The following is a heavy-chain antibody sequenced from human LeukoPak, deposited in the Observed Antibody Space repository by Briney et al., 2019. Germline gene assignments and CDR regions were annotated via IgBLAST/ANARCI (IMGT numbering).Heavy chain of an antibody. CDR3: ARDDEYCSSTSCPVRD. Sequence: ETLSLTCAVSGGSISSSNWWGWVRQPPGKGLEWVSVIYSGGSTYYADSVKGRFTISRHNSKNTLYLQMNSLRAEDTAVYYCARDDEYCSSTSCPVRDWGQGTLVTVSS. J-gene: IGHJ4*02. CDR1: GGSISSSNW. V-gene: IGHV3-53*01. D-gene: IGHD2-2*01. CDR2: IYSGGST.